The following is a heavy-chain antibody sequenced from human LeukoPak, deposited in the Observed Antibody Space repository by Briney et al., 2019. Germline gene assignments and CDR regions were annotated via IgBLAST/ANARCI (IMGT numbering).Heavy chain of an antibody. D-gene: IGHD6-19*01. CDR1: GFTFDDYA. V-gene: IGHV3-43D*03. Sequence: GGYLRLSCAASGFTFDDYAMHWVRQAPGKGLEWVPLISWDGGSTYYADSVKGRFTISRDNSKNSLYLQMNSLRAEDTALYYCAKDSAAVARQFDYWGQGTLVTVSS. J-gene: IGHJ4*02. CDR3: AKDSAAVARQFDY. CDR2: ISWDGGST.